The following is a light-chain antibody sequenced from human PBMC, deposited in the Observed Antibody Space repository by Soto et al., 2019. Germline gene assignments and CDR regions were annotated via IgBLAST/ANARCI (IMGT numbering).Light chain of an antibody. J-gene: IGKJ3*01. V-gene: IGKV3-15*01. CDR3: QQYNTWPLT. Sequence: ETGMPQSPATLLVSPGERPTFSSRAGQSVGGNLACTHQKPGQAPGSFIYDASTRATGIPARFSGSGSGTEFTLTISSLQSEDFAVYYCQQYNTWPLTFGPGTKVDIK. CDR1: QSVGGN. CDR2: DAS.